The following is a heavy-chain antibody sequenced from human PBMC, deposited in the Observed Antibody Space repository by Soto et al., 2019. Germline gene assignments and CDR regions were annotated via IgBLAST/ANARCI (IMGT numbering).Heavy chain of an antibody. D-gene: IGHD4-17*01. Sequence: GSLRLSCTVSADSEFIFSDQYMDWVRQAPGKGLEWVGRSRNRVNNLSTAYAASVQGRFTISRDESKNTVYLQMHSLKTDDTAVYYCSRGAHGVKSLDYWGQGTLDNVSS. CDR3: SRGAHGVKSLDY. CDR2: SRNRVNNLST. J-gene: IGHJ4*02. V-gene: IGHV3-72*01. CDR1: EFIFSDQY.